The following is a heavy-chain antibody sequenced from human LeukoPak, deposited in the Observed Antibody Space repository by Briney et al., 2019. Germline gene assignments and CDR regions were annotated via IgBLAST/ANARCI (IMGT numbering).Heavy chain of an antibody. V-gene: IGHV4-34*01. CDR2: INHSGST. J-gene: IGHJ4*02. Sequence: SETLSLTCAIHGGSFSGYYWSWIRQPPGKALEWIGEINHSGSTNYNPSLKSRVTISVDTSKNQFSLKLSSVTAADTAVYYCARGGRSVQYDFWSGYYIAYFDYWGQGTLVTVSS. D-gene: IGHD3-3*01. CDR1: GGSFSGYY. CDR3: ARGGRSVQYDFWSGYYIAYFDY.